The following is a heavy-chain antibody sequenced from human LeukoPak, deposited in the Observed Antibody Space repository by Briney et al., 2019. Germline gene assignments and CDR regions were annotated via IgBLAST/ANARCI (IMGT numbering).Heavy chain of an antibody. CDR2: INPSGGST. J-gene: IGHJ6*02. Sequence: ASVKVSCKASGYTFTSYYMHWVRQAPGQGLEWMGIINPSGGSTTYAQKFQGRVTMTRDTSITTVYMELSSLTSDDTAVYYCARGYYGMDVWGQGTTVTVSS. CDR1: GYTFTSYY. V-gene: IGHV1-46*01. CDR3: ARGYYGMDV.